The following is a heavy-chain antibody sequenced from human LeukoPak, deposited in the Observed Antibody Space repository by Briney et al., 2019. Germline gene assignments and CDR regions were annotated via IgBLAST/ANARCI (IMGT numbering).Heavy chain of an antibody. CDR1: GYTFTNYG. CDR2: ISAYNGDT. D-gene: IGHD2-2*01. CDR3: ARVHTYCRSTICHDY. V-gene: IGHV1-18*04. Sequence: GAAVKVSCKASGYTFTNYGISWVRQAPCQGLEWVGWISAYNGDTDYAQKLQGRVTMTTDTSTKTGYMELSSLRSDDAAVYCCARVHTYCRSTICHDYCGQGTLVTVSS. J-gene: IGHJ4*02.